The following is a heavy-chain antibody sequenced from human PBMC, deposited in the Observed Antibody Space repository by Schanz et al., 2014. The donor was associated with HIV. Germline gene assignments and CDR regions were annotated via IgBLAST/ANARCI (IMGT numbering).Heavy chain of an antibody. CDR2: IWYDGSNK. Sequence: QVRLVQSGGGVVQPGRSLRLSCAASGFTFSSYGMHWVRQAPGKGLEWVAVIWYDGSNKYYADSVKGRFTVSRDNSKNTLYLQMNSLRVEDTAVYFCAKEWYYGSGSMDYGLDVWGQGTTVTVSS. D-gene: IGHD3-10*01. CDR1: GFTFSSYG. CDR3: AKEWYYGSGSMDYGLDV. V-gene: IGHV3-33*06. J-gene: IGHJ6*02.